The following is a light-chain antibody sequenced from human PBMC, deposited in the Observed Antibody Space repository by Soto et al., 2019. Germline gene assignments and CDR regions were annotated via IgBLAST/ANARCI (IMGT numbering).Light chain of an antibody. CDR2: GAS. J-gene: IGKJ2*01. V-gene: IGKV3-20*01. Sequence: EIVLTQSPGTLSLSPGERATLSCRASQSVRSSFLAWYQQKPGQAPRLLIYGASSGATGIPDRFSVSGSGTDFTLTISRLEPEDFAVYYCQQYGSSPRTFGQGTKLEIK. CDR3: QQYGSSPRT. CDR1: QSVRSSF.